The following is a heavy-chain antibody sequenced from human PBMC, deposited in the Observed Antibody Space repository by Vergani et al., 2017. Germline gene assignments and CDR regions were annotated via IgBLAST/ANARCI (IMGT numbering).Heavy chain of an antibody. J-gene: IGHJ4*02. Sequence: QLQLQESGPGLVKPSETLSLTCTVSGGSISSSSYYWGWIRQPPGKGLEWIGSIYYSGSTYYNPSLKSRVTISVDTSKNQFSLKLSSVTAADTAVYYCARLLRFWSGHMGGDYWGQGTLVTVSS. CDR3: ARLLRFWSGHMGGDY. CDR1: GGSISSSSYY. D-gene: IGHD3-3*01. CDR2: IYYSGST. V-gene: IGHV4-39*01.